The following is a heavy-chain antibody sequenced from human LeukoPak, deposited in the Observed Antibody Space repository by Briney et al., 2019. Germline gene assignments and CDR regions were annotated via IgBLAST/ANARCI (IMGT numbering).Heavy chain of an antibody. CDR3: ASANTRSGYYSFDY. CDR1: GFTFSSYG. CDR2: ISYDGSNK. Sequence: PGRSLRLSCAASGFTFSSYGMHWVRQAPGKGLEWVAVISYDGSNKYYADSVKGRFTISRDNSKNTLYLQMNSLRAEDTAVYYCASANTRSGYYSFDYWGQGTLVTVSS. V-gene: IGHV3-30*19. D-gene: IGHD3-22*01. J-gene: IGHJ4*02.